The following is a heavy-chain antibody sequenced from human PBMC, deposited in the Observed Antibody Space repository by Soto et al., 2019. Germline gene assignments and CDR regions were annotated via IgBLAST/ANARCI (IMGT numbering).Heavy chain of an antibody. D-gene: IGHD3-22*01. V-gene: IGHV4-31*03. J-gene: IGHJ3*02. CDR1: GGSISSGGYY. Sequence: QVQLQESGPGLVKPSQTLSLTCTVSGGSISSGGYYWSWIRQHPGKGLEWIGYIYYSGSTYYNPSLKSRVTISVDTSKHQFSLKLSSVTAADTAVYYCARDNSSAHDDAFDIWGQGTMVTVSS. CDR3: ARDNSSAHDDAFDI. CDR2: IYYSGST.